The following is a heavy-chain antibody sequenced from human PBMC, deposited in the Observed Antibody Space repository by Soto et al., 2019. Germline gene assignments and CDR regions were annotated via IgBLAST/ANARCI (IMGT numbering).Heavy chain of an antibody. V-gene: IGHV1-18*01. Sequence: QVQLVQSGGDVKTPGASVKVSCTTFRYTFTSHGIAWVRQAPGQGLEWMGWISTFNGKTDYAQKFQGRVTMTADTPPGPVHMEMRGLASYDQAVDYCARLLTEGTAFREDAFDPLGPGAKGHVSS. D-gene: IGHD3-9*01. CDR2: ISTFNGKT. CDR1: RYTFTSHG. J-gene: IGHJ3*01. CDR3: ARLLTEGTAFREDAFDP.